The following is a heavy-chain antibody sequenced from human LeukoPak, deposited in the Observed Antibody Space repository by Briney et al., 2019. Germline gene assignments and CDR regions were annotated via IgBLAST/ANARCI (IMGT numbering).Heavy chain of an antibody. CDR1: GYTFTDYY. Sequence: ASVKASCKASGYTFTDYYIHWVRQAPGQRLEWMGWINCNSGGTNYAQKFQGRVTMTRDTPISTAYIELSRLTSDDTAVYYCVRQISSYWGQGTLVTVSS. V-gene: IGHV1-2*02. CDR3: VRQISSY. CDR2: INCNSGGT. J-gene: IGHJ4*02. D-gene: IGHD2/OR15-2a*01.